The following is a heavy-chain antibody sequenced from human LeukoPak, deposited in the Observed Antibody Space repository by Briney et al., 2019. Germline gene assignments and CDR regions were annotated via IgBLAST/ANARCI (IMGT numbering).Heavy chain of an antibody. V-gene: IGHV5-51*01. CDR2: IYPGDSDI. J-gene: IGHJ3*02. Sequence: GESLKISCKGSGYSFTSYWIGWVRQMPGKGLEWMGIIYPGDSDIRNSPSFQGQVTISVDKSISTAYLQWSSLKASDTAMYYCARMGVATGGAFDIWGQGTMVTVSS. D-gene: IGHD5-12*01. CDR1: GYSFTSYW. CDR3: ARMGVATGGAFDI.